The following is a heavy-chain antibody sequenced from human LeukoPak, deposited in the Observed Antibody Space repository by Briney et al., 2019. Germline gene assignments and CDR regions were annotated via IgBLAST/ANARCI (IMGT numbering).Heavy chain of an antibody. J-gene: IGHJ5*02. Sequence: SETLSLTCTVSGGSFSSGGYYWSWIRQHPEKGLEWIAYVYYSESSYYNPSLESRVTISVDTSKNQFSLKLRFVTAADTAVYYCARDLAGRQDPWGQGTLVTVSS. V-gene: IGHV4-31*03. CDR3: ARDLAGRQDP. CDR2: VYYSESS. CDR1: GGSFSSGGYY.